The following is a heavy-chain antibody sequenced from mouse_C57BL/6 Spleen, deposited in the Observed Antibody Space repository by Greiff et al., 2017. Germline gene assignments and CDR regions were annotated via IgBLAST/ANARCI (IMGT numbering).Heavy chain of an antibody. CDR2: IDPANGNT. Sequence: VQLQQSVAELVRPGASVKLSCTASGFNIKNTYMHWVKQRPEQGLEWIGRIDPANGNTKYAPKFQGKATITADTSSNTAYLQLSSLTSEDTAIYYGAGTHYSNCENWYFDVWGTGTTVTVSS. CDR3: AGTHYSNCENWYFDV. V-gene: IGHV14-3*01. D-gene: IGHD2-5*01. CDR1: GFNIKNTY. J-gene: IGHJ1*03.